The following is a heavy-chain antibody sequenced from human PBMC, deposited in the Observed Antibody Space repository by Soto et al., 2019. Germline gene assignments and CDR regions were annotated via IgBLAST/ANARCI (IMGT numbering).Heavy chain of an antibody. J-gene: IGHJ4*02. D-gene: IGHD3-9*01. V-gene: IGHV1-2*02. Sequence: ASVKVYCKASGYTFIDYYMHWVRQAPGQGXEWMGRIXPRXXGXXXXXKXXGRVTMTWDTSLNTAYMELSSLISEDTAVYYCARPPGYISDWYYFDLWGQGTLVTVSS. CDR1: GYTFIDYY. CDR2: IXPRXXGX. CDR3: ARPPGYISDWYYFDL.